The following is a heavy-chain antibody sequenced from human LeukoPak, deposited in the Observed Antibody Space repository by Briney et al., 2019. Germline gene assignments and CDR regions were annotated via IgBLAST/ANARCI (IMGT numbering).Heavy chain of an antibody. J-gene: IGHJ3*02. D-gene: IGHD1-26*01. CDR2: INHSGST. CDR1: GGSFSGLY. Sequence: PSETLSLTCAVYGGSFSGLYWSWIRQFPGKGLEWIGEINHSGSTNYNPSLKSRVTISIDTSKNQFSLRLSSVTAADTAVYYCVRGVGSLRKRGAFDIWGQGIMVTVSS. CDR3: VRGVGSLRKRGAFDI. V-gene: IGHV4-34*01.